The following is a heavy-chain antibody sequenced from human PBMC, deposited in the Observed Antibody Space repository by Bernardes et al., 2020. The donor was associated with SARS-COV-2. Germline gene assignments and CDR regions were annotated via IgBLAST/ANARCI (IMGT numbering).Heavy chain of an antibody. CDR2: ISSSGSTI. V-gene: IGHV3-48*03. J-gene: IGHJ6*02. Sequence: GGSLRLSCAASGFTFSSYEMNWVRQAPGKGLEWVSYISSSGSTIYYADSVKGRFTISRDNAKNSLYLQMNSLRAEDTAVYYCARVSDYYYYYGMDVWGQGTTVTVSS. CDR3: ARVSDYYYYYGMDV. CDR1: GFTFSSYE.